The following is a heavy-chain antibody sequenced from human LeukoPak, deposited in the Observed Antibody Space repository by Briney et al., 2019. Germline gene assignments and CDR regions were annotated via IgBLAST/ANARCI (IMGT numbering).Heavy chain of an antibody. D-gene: IGHD1-26*01. CDR1: GFTFSSYA. Sequence: PGGSLRLSCAASGFTFSSYAMHWVRQAPGKGLEWVAVISYDGSNKYYADSVKGRFTISRDNSKNTLYLQMNSLRAEDTAVYYCARGPPVGWELLTGGGIDYWGQGTLVTVSS. V-gene: IGHV3-30-3*01. CDR2: ISYDGSNK. J-gene: IGHJ4*02. CDR3: ARGPPVGWELLTGGGIDY.